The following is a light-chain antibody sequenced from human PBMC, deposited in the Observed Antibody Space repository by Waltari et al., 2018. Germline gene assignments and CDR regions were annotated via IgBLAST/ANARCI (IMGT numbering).Light chain of an antibody. V-gene: IGKV2-30*01. CDR2: RVF. CDR3: MQGTHWPYT. Sequence: DVVMTQSPLSLPVTLGQPASISCKSSQSLVSSDGNTHLHWFQQRPGQSPRRLIYRVFNRDSGVPDRFSGSGSGTDFTLKISRVEAEDVGVYYCMQGTHWPYTFGQGTKLDIK. J-gene: IGKJ2*01. CDR1: QSLVSSDGNTH.